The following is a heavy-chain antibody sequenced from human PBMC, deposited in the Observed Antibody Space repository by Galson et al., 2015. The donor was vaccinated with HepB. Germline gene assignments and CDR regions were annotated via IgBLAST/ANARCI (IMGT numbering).Heavy chain of an antibody. CDR1: GFTFSSYT. V-gene: IGHV3-30*04. CDR3: ARDLGGPYSGDWHGSDY. CDR2: ISYDGSNK. Sequence: SLRLSCAASGFTFSSYTMHWVRQAPGKGLEWVAVISYDGSNKFDADSVKGRFTIPRDNSKNTLSLQMNSLRPEDTAIYYCARDLGGPYSGDWHGSDYWGQGTLVTVSS. D-gene: IGHD6-19*01. J-gene: IGHJ4*02.